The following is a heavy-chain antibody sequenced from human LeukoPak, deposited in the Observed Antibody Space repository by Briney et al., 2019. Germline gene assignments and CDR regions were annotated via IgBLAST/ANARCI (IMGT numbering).Heavy chain of an antibody. CDR3: ARRGTDPIFYNFDY. J-gene: IGHJ4*02. V-gene: IGHV4-34*01. D-gene: IGHD1-1*01. CDR2: ISHSGST. CDR1: GGSLSDHY. Sequence: SETLSLTCAVYGGSLSDHYWSWIRQSPGKGLEWIGEISHSGSTNYNPSLKSRVTISVDTSKNQFSLKLNSMTAADTAVYYCARRGTDPIFYNFDYWGQGTLVTVSS.